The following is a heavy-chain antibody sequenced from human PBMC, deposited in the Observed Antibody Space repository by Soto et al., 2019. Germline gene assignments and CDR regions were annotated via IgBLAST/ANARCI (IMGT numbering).Heavy chain of an antibody. CDR3: ARQRLRNWFDP. J-gene: IGHJ5*02. CDR1: GGSISSYY. D-gene: IGHD2-15*01. CDR2: IHYTGNT. Sequence: SETLSLTCTVSGGSISSYYWSWIRQSPGKGLEWIGYIHYTGNTNYNPSLKSRVTISVDTSKNQFSLKLGSVTAADAALYYCARQRLRNWFDPWGQGTLVTVSS. V-gene: IGHV4-59*01.